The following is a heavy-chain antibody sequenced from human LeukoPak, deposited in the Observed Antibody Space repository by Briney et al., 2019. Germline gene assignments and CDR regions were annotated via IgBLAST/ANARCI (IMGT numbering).Heavy chain of an antibody. V-gene: IGHV1-2*02. D-gene: IGHD4-17*01. CDR2: INPNSGGT. J-gene: IGHJ6*02. CDR1: GYTFTGYY. Sequence: ASVKVSCKASGYTFTGYYMHWVRQAPGQGLEWMGWINPNSGGTNYAQKFQGRATMTRDTSISTAYMELSRLRSDDTAVYYCARTFPRMTTVTTISSYYYYGMDVWGQGTTVTVSS. CDR3: ARTFPRMTTVTTISSYYYYGMDV.